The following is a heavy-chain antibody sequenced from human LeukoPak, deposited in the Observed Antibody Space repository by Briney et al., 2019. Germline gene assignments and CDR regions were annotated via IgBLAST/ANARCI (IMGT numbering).Heavy chain of an antibody. CDR1: GGSINSNY. CDR2: ISTSGIT. D-gene: IGHD6-13*01. V-gene: IGHV4-4*07. J-gene: IGHJ4*02. Sequence: SETLSLICTVSGGSINSNYWTWIRQPAGKGLEWIGRISTSGITNYSPSLKSRVTISLDKSKNQFSLILASVTAADTALYYCAGEASIAAAGWISDYWGQGTLVTVSS. CDR3: AGEASIAAAGWISDY.